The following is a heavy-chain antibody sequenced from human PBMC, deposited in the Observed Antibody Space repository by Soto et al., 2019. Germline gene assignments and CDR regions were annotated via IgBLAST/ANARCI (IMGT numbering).Heavy chain of an antibody. CDR1: GFTFSNAW. CDR3: TTDGSFDCSSTSCFRPHDAFDI. CDR2: IKSKTDGGTT. J-gene: IGHJ3*02. V-gene: IGHV3-15*01. D-gene: IGHD2-2*01. Sequence: PGGSLRLSCAASGFTFSNAWMSWVRQAPGKGLEWVGRIKSKTDGGTTDYAAPVKGRFTISRDDSKNTLYLQMNSLKTEDTAVYYCTTDGSFDCSSTSCFRPHDAFDIWGQGTMVTVSS.